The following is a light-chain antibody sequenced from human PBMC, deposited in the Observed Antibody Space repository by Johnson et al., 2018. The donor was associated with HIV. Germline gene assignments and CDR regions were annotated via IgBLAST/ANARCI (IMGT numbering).Light chain of an antibody. Sequence: QSVLTQPPSVSAAPGQKVTISCSGSSSNIGNNYVSWYQQVPGTAPKLLIYDNNKRPSGIPGRFSGSKSGTSATLGITGLQTGDEADYYCGTWDSSLSPGEFVFGTGTKVTV. V-gene: IGLV1-51*01. CDR1: SSNIGNNY. CDR2: DNN. CDR3: GTWDSSLSPGEFV. J-gene: IGLJ1*01.